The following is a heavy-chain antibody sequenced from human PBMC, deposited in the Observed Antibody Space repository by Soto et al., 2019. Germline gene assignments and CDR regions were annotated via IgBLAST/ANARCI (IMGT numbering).Heavy chain of an antibody. J-gene: IGHJ4*02. CDR3: AGDLGYEDRSGYYWRGDY. CDR1: GGTFSSYA. V-gene: IGHV1-69*01. CDR2: IIPIFGTA. D-gene: IGHD3-22*01. Sequence: QVQLVQSGAEVKKPGSSVKVSCKASGGTFSSYAISWVRQAPGQGLEWMGGIIPIFGTANYAQKFQGRATIPADESPGNAYMDLGSLKCDDTDVYYCAGDLGYEDRSGYYWRGDYWGQGTLVTVSS.